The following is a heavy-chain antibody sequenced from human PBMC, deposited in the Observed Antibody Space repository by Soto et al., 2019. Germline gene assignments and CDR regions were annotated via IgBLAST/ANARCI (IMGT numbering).Heavy chain of an antibody. CDR2: IKQDGSEK. J-gene: IGHJ4*02. CDR1: GFTFSSYW. CDR3: AKDGIGRRKGSLWDSSAYYSEYYFDY. D-gene: IGHD3-22*01. Sequence: PGGSLRLSCADSGFTFSSYWMSWVRQAPGQGLEWVANIKQDGSEKYYVDSVKGRFTISRDNSKNTLYLQMNSLRAEDTAVYYCAKDGIGRRKGSLWDSSAYYSEYYFDYWGQGTLVTVSS. V-gene: IGHV3-7*05.